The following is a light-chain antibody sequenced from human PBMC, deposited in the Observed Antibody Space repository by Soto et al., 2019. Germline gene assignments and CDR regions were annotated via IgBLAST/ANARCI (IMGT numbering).Light chain of an antibody. CDR1: QSVGRN. V-gene: IGKV3-15*01. J-gene: IGKJ2*01. CDR3: QHYNNWPYT. Sequence: EIVMTQSPVALSVSPGESAALSCRASQSVGRNFAWYQQRPGQAPRVLIYGTSTRATGVPARFSGSGSGTDFTLTISSLQSEDFAVYYCQHYNNWPYTLGQGTRLELK. CDR2: GTS.